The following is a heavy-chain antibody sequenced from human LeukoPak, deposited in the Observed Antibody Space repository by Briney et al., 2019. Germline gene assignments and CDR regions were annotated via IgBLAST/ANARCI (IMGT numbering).Heavy chain of an antibody. V-gene: IGHV4-39*01. Sequence: PSETLSLTCTVSGGSISSSSYYWGWIRQPPGKGLEWIGSIYYSGSTYYNPSLKSRATISVDTSKNQFSLKLSSVTAADTAVYYCAAGGGPAAMYYYYYYGMDVWGQGTTVTVSS. CDR3: AAGGGPAAMYYYYYYGMDV. D-gene: IGHD2-2*01. CDR2: IYYSGST. J-gene: IGHJ6*02. CDR1: GGSISSSSYY.